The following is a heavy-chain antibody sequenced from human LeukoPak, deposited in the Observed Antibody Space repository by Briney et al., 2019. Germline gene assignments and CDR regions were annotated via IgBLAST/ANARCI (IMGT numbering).Heavy chain of an antibody. V-gene: IGHV4-4*07. CDR3: ARDPGYSSGWYYFDY. D-gene: IGHD6-19*01. J-gene: IGHJ4*02. Sequence: SETLSLTCTVSGVSISSYYWIGIRHPAGKGLEWIGRIHTSGSTNYNPSLKSRVTMSVDMSKNQFSLKLSSVTAADTAVYYCARDPGYSSGWYYFDYWGQGTLVSVSS. CDR2: IHTSGST. CDR1: GVSISSYY.